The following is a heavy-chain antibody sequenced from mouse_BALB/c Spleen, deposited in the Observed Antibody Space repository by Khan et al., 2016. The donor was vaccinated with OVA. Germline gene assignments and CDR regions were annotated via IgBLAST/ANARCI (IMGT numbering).Heavy chain of an antibody. CDR2: ISYSGST. CDR1: GYSITSGYG. J-gene: IGHJ2*01. Sequence: EVQLQESGPGLVKPSQSLSLTCTVTGYSITSGYGWNWIRQFPGNKLEWMGYISYSGSTNYNPSLKSRISITRATSKNQSFLPLNSVTTEDTATYYCARTARIKYWGQGTTLTVSS. V-gene: IGHV3-2*02. CDR3: ARTARIKY. D-gene: IGHD1-2*01.